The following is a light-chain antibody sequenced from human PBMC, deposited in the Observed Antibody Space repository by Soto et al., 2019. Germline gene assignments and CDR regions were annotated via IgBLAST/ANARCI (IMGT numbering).Light chain of an antibody. CDR2: GAS. V-gene: IGKV3-20*01. CDR1: QSVSSSQ. CDR3: QQYGSSGVT. Sequence: EIVLTQSPGTLSLSPGERATLSSRASQSVSSSQLAWYQQRPGQAPRLLVYGASTRATGIADRFSGSGSGTDFTLTISRLEPEDFAVYYCQQYGSSGVTFGPGTKVDIK. J-gene: IGKJ3*01.